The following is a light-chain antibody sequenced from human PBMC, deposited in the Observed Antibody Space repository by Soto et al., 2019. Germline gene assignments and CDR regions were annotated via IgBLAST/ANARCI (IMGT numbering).Light chain of an antibody. CDR2: AAS. Sequence: EIVLTQSPGTVSLPPGERATLSCRASQSVSKNYLAWYQQKPGQAPRLLIYAASNRATDIPDRFSGSGSGTDYTLTVSRLEPEDFAVYYCQQYGSSPLTFGGGNKVEIK. CDR1: QSVSKNY. CDR3: QQYGSSPLT. V-gene: IGKV3-20*01. J-gene: IGKJ4*01.